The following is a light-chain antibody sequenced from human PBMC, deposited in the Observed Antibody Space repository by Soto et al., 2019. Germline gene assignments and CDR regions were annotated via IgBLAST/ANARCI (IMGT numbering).Light chain of an antibody. Sequence: QSALTQPPSVSAAPGQKVTISCSGGSSNIGANYVSWYQHLPGTAPKLLIYENNKRPSGIPDRFSGSKSGTSATLDIAGLQTGDEADFYCGTWDSSLSVGVFGTGTKLTVL. CDR1: SSNIGANY. J-gene: IGLJ1*01. CDR2: ENN. CDR3: GTWDSSLSVGV. V-gene: IGLV1-51*01.